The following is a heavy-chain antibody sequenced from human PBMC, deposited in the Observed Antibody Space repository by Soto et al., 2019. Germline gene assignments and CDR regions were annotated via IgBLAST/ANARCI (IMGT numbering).Heavy chain of an antibody. CDR3: ARRLYYDSSGFEGGGMDV. CDR2: IYYSGST. CDR1: GGSISSSSYY. J-gene: IGHJ6*02. D-gene: IGHD3-22*01. Sequence: SETLSLTCTVSGGSISSSSYYWGWIRQPPGKGLEWIGSIYYSGSTYYTPSLKSRATISVDTSKNQFSLKLSSVTAADTAVYYCARRLYYDSSGFEGGGMDVWGQGTTVTGSS. V-gene: IGHV4-39*01.